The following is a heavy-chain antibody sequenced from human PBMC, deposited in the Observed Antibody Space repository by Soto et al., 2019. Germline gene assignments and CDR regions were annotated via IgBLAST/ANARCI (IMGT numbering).Heavy chain of an antibody. CDR3: AIDKEMATITEFVY. D-gene: IGHD5-12*01. V-gene: IGHV1-69*06. Sequence: QVQLVQSGTEVKKPGSSVKVSCQASGSTFSSYAISWVRQAPGQGLEWMGWILPMFNTTNYAQRFQGRVTITADKSTSTVYMERNILRSEDAAVYYCAIDKEMATITEFVYWGQGTLVTVSS. CDR1: GSTFSSYA. J-gene: IGHJ4*02. CDR2: ILPMFNTT.